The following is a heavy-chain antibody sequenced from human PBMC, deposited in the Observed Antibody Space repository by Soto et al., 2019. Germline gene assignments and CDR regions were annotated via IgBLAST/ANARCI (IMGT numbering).Heavy chain of an antibody. V-gene: IGHV4-4*02. CDR3: ARYASESSYFDH. CDR1: SGSISSLNW. D-gene: IGHD3-10*01. Sequence: QVQLQESGPGLVKPSGTLSLTCAVSSGSISSLNWWTWVRQPPGKGLEWIGEIYHSGSANYNPSLKRQVPMSVDKSEIQCSLNRSSVTAADTAVYYCARYASESSYFDHWGQGTLVTVSS. J-gene: IGHJ4*02. CDR2: IYHSGSA.